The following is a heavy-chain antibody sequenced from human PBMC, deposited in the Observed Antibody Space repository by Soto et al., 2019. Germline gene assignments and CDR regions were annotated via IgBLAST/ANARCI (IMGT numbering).Heavy chain of an antibody. CDR3: ARDSNYYDIVNGRNWFDP. D-gene: IGHD3-9*01. Sequence: SVKVSCKASGGTFTSYTISWVRQAPGQGLEWMGRIIPILGIANYAQKFQGRVTITADKSTSTAYMELSSLRSEDTAVYYCARDSNYYDIVNGRNWFDPWGQGTLVTVSS. CDR2: IIPILGIA. CDR1: GGTFTSYT. V-gene: IGHV1-69*04. J-gene: IGHJ5*02.